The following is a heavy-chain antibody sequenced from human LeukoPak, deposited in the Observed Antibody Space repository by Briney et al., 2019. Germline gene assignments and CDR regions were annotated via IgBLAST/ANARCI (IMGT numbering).Heavy chain of an antibody. D-gene: IGHD6-19*01. CDR3: ARGLRQGSAWSWGPKEKSYQYMDV. J-gene: IGHJ4*02. CDR1: GGSFSGYY. V-gene: IGHV4-34*01. Sequence: PSETLSLTCAVYGGSFSGYYWSWIRQPPGKGLEWIGEINPRGSTNYNPSLESRVTVSADTSRNQLPLSLTSVTAADSAVYFCARGLRQGSAWSWGPKEKSYQYMDVWGQGTLVTVSS. CDR2: INPRGST.